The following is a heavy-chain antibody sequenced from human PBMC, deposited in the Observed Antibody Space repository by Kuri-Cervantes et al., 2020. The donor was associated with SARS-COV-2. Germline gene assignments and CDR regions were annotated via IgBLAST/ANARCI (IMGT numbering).Heavy chain of an antibody. J-gene: IGHJ4*02. V-gene: IGHV1-24*01. CDR3: ARVGSERYCSSTSCSLNYYFDY. CDR1: GYTLTELS. Sequence: ASVKVSCKVSGYTLTELSMHWVRQAPGKGLEWMGGFDSEDGETIYAQKFQGRVTMTEDTSTDTAYMELSSLRSEDTAVYYCARVGSERYCSSTSCSLNYYFDYWGQGTLVTVSS. D-gene: IGHD2-2*01. CDR2: FDSEDGET.